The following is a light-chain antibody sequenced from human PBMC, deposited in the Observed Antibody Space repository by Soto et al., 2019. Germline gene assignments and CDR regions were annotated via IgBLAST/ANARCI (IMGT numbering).Light chain of an antibody. Sequence: QLVLTQSSSASASLGSSVKLTCTLSSGHSSYIIAWHQQQPGKAPRYLMKFEGSGSYNKGSGVPDRFSGSSSGADRYPTISNLQFEDEADYYCETWDSNTVVFGGGTKLTVL. CDR2: FEGSGSY. J-gene: IGLJ2*01. CDR3: ETWDSNTVV. V-gene: IGLV4-60*02. CDR1: SGHSSYI.